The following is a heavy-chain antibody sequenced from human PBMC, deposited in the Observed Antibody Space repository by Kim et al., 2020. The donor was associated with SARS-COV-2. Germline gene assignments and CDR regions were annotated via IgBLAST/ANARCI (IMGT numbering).Heavy chain of an antibody. CDR1: GFSFLSHW. Sequence: GGSLRLSCEASGFSFLSHWMTWVRQTPGKGLEWVANIKPDGSAEDYLDSVKGRFTVSRDNAKNSLYLQMNSLRVEDTAIYYCARHGFEYGMDVWGQGTTVIASS. D-gene: IGHD6-25*01. CDR3: ARHGFEYGMDV. CDR2: IKPDGSAE. V-gene: IGHV3-7*01. J-gene: IGHJ6*02.